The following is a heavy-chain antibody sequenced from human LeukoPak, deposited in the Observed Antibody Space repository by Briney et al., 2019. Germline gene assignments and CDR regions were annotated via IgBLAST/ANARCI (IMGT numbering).Heavy chain of an antibody. CDR3: VKESRQQWLVPPRFDY. CDR2: INSNGGGT. J-gene: IGHJ4*02. Sequence: GGSLRLSCSASGFTFSSYAMHWVRRAPGKGLEYVSGINSNGGGTYYADSVKGRFIISRGNSKKTLYLQMSSLRVEDTAVYYCVKESRQQWLVPPRFDYWGQGTLVTVSS. V-gene: IGHV3-64D*06. CDR1: GFTFSSYA. D-gene: IGHD6-19*01.